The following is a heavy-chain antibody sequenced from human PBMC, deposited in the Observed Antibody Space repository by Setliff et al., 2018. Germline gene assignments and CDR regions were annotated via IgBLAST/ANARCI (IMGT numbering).Heavy chain of an antibody. CDR1: GYSISSGYY. J-gene: IGHJ4*02. CDR3: ARQPEGGYYDSSGYYGMAPYYFDY. Sequence: SETLSLTCAVSGYSISSGYYWGWIRQPPGKGLEWIGSIYHSGSTYYNPSLKSRVTISVDTSKNQFSLKLSSVTAADTAVYYCARQPEGGYYDSSGYYGMAPYYFDYWGQGTLVTVSS. CDR2: IYHSGST. V-gene: IGHV4-38-2*01. D-gene: IGHD3-22*01.